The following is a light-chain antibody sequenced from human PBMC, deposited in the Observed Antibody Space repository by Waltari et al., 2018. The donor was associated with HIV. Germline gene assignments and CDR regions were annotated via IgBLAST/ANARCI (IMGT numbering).Light chain of an antibody. V-gene: IGLV2-14*03. J-gene: IGLJ2*01. CDR3: SSYTSSSTPLVV. Sequence: QSALTQPASVSGSPGQSITISCTGTSSDVGGYNYVSWYQQHPGKAPKLMIYDVSNRPSWVSNLCTGAKSGNTASLTISGLQAEDEADYYCSSYTSSSTPLVVFGGGTKLTVL. CDR1: SSDVGGYNY. CDR2: DVS.